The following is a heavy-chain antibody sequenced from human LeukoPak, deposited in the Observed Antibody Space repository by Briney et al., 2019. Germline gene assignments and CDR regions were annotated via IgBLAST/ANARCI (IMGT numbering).Heavy chain of an antibody. J-gene: IGHJ3*02. CDR1: GFTFSDYY. V-gene: IGHV3-11*01. CDR2: XXSSGSTI. Sequence: GGSLRLSCAASGFTFSDYYMSWIRQAPGKGLEXXXXXXSSGSTIYYADSVKGRFTISRDNAKNSLYLQMNSLRAEDTAVYYCARPDYMYYDYVLGGAFDIWGQGTMVTVSS. D-gene: IGHD3-16*01. CDR3: ARPDYMYYDYVLGGAFDI.